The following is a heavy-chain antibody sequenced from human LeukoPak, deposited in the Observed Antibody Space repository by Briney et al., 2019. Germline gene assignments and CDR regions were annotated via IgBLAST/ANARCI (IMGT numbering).Heavy chain of an antibody. D-gene: IGHD6-13*01. Sequence: GGSLRLSCEASGFTFNGHWMHWVRQAPGKGLEWVAFIRYDGSNKYYAYSRKGGFTISRDNSKNTLYLQMNSLRAEDTAIYYCAKASSAGDSSSWNYWGQGILVTVSS. CDR1: GFTFNGHW. J-gene: IGHJ4*02. CDR3: AKASSAGDSSSWNY. V-gene: IGHV3-30*02. CDR2: IRYDGSNK.